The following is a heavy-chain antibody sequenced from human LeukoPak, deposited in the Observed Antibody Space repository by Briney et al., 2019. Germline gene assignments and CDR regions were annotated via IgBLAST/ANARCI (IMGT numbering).Heavy chain of an antibody. CDR2: IRFDGSNG. CDR1: GFIFSSYE. D-gene: IGHD2-15*01. J-gene: IGHJ4*02. Sequence: PGGSLRLSCVASGFIFSSYELHWVRQAPGKGLEWVAFIRFDGSNGYYTDSVKGRFTISRDNSKNTLYLHMSSLRTEDTAVYYCARVFRGYYFDYWGQGTLVTVSS. CDR3: ARVFRGYYFDY. V-gene: IGHV3-30*02.